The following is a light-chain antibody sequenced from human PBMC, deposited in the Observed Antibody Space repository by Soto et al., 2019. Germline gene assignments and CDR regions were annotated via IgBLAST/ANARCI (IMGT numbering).Light chain of an antibody. Sequence: ELVLPQSPGTLSLSPGERATLSCRASQSVSSSSYLAWYQQKPGQAPRLLIYGASSRATGIPDRFSGSGSGTDFTLTISRLEPEDFAVYYCHQYGSSPSYTFGQGTKLEIK. J-gene: IGKJ2*01. CDR2: GAS. V-gene: IGKV3-20*01. CDR1: QSVSSSSY. CDR3: HQYGSSPSYT.